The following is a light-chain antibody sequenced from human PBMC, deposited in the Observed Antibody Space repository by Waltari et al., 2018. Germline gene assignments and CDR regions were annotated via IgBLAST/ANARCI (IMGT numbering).Light chain of an antibody. V-gene: IGLV2-11*01. CDR2: DVN. Sequence: QSALTQPPSVSGSPEQSVTISCTGSTSDAGGYNSVSWYQQHPAKAPKLIIFDVNQRPSGVPDRFSGSKSGNTASLTISGLRPEDEADYHCCSYAGVHTFWLFGGGTKLTVL. CDR1: TSDAGGYNS. J-gene: IGLJ3*02. CDR3: CSYAGVHTFWL.